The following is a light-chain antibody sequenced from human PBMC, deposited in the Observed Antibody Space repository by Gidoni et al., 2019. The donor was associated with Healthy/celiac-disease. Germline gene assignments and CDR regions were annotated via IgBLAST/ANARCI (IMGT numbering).Light chain of an antibody. Sequence: SYELPQPPSVSVSPGQTARITCSGDALPKQYAYWYQQKPGQAPVLVIYKDSERPSGIPERFSGSSSGTTVTLTISGVQAEDEADYYCQSADSSGGWVFGGGTKLTVL. J-gene: IGLJ3*02. CDR2: KDS. V-gene: IGLV3-25*03. CDR3: QSADSSGGWV. CDR1: ALPKQY.